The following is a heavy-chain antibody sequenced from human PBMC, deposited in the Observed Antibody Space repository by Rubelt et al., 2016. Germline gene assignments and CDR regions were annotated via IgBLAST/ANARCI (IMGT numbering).Heavy chain of an antibody. CDR3: ARDASTDYDFDY. CDR1: GVSLSSSDCY. CDR2: IYYRGCT. D-gene: IGHD4-17*01. V-gene: IGHV4-39*07. Sequence: QLQLQESGPGLVKPSETLSLTCTVSGVSLSSSDCYWAWIRQSPGKGLEWIGSIYYRGCTHYNPSLNSRVTISLDTSNNQFSLNQSSVAAADTAVYYCARDASTDYDFDYWGQGSLVTVSS. J-gene: IGHJ4*02.